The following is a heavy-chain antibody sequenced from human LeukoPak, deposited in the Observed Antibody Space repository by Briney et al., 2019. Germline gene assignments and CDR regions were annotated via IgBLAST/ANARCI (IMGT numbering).Heavy chain of an antibody. CDR3: ARDRRYYDSSAYIRGFDY. J-gene: IGHJ4*02. V-gene: IGHV4-34*01. D-gene: IGHD3-22*01. Sequence: SETLSLTCAVLGGSFSGYYWNWIRQPPGKGLEWIGQINPSRNTNYNPSLKSRVTISVDTSKNQFSLNLSSVTAADTAVYYCARDRRYYDSSAYIRGFDYWGQGTLVTVSS. CDR1: GGSFSGYY. CDR2: INPSRNT.